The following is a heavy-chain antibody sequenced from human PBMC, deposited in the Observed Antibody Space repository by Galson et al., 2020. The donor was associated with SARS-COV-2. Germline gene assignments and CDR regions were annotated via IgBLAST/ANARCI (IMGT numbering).Heavy chain of an antibody. CDR1: GFIVTSNY. V-gene: IGHV3-53*01. D-gene: IGHD6-13*01. J-gene: IGHJ5*02. Sequence: GESLKLYCAASGFIVTSNYMSWVRQAPGKGLEWVSVIYSDGSTYYADSVKGRFTISRDYSKNTVFLQMYSLRAEDTAVYYCARDLPEQQLDPWGQGTLVTVSS. CDR2: IYSDGST. CDR3: ARDLPEQQLDP.